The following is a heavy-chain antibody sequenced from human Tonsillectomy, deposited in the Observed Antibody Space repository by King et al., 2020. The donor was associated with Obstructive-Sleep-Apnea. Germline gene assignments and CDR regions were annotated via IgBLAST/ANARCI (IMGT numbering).Heavy chain of an antibody. CDR1: GGSISSSSYY. J-gene: IGHJ6*02. Sequence: QLQESGPGLVKPSETLSLTCTVSGGSISSSSYYWGWIRQPPGKGLEWIGSIYYSGSTYYNPSLKSRVTISVDTSKNQFSLKLSSVTAADTAVYYCARGIVVVPAAISGDYYYYGMDVWGQGTTVTVSS. CDR3: ARGIVVVPAAISGDYYYYGMDV. V-gene: IGHV4-39*07. CDR2: IYYSGST. D-gene: IGHD2-2*01.